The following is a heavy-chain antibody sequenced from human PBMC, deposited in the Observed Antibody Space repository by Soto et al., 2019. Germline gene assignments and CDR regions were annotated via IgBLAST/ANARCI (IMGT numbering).Heavy chain of an antibody. D-gene: IGHD3-9*01. J-gene: IGHJ2*01. Sequence: QVQLVQSGAEVKKPGASVKVSCTTYGYTFSDYFLHWVRQAPGQGPEWMGFIKPKRGGTEYAPKCQGRVTMTRDTSSSTVYMYLSGLTSDDTAIYYCARDSGIPGRYWYFGLWGRGTLVTVSS. CDR1: GYTFSDYF. CDR3: ARDSGIPGRYWYFGL. CDR2: IKPKRGGT. V-gene: IGHV1-2*02.